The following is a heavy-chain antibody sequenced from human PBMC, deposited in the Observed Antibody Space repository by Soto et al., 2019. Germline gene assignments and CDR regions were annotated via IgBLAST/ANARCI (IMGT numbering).Heavy chain of an antibody. CDR3: ARDRGPIGLWFGELLDY. J-gene: IGHJ4*02. D-gene: IGHD3-10*01. CDR1: GFTFSSYG. CDR2: LRYDGSNK. V-gene: IGHV3-33*01. Sequence: QVQLVESGGGVVQPGRSLRLSCAASGFTFSSYGMHWVRQAPGKGLEWVAVLRYDGSNKYYADSVKGRFTISSDNSKNTLYLQMNSLRAEDTAVYYCARDRGPIGLWFGELLDYWGQGTLVTVSS.